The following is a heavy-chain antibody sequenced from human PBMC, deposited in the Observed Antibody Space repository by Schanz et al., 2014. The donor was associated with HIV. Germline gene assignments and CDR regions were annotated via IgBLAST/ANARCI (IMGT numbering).Heavy chain of an antibody. Sequence: VQLLESGGGLVQPGRSLRLSCAASGFTFSDYGMHWVRQAPGKGLEWVAVIWNDGSNTFYADSVKGRFTISRDNSKKTVFLQMNNLRAEDTAVYYCAKGLTIWLQPPFDYWGQGTLVTVSS. CDR1: GFTFSDYG. J-gene: IGHJ4*02. V-gene: IGHV3-33*06. CDR2: IWNDGSNT. CDR3: AKGLTIWLQPPFDY. D-gene: IGHD5-12*01.